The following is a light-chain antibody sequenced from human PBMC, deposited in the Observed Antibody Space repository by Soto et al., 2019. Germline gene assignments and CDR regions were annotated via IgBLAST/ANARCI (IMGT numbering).Light chain of an antibody. CDR2: KAS. CDR3: QQYNNWPRT. CDR1: QSIRTW. Sequence: DIQMTQSPHTLSASVGDRVTITCRASQSIRTWLAWYQQKPGKAPRLLIYKASNLQSGVPSRFSGSGSGTEFTLTISSLQSEDFAVYYCQQYNNWPRTFGQGTKVDI. V-gene: IGKV1-5*03. J-gene: IGKJ1*01.